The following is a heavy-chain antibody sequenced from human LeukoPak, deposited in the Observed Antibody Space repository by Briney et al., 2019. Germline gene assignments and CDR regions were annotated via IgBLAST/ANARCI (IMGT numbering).Heavy chain of an antibody. D-gene: IGHD6-19*01. V-gene: IGHV4-34*01. Sequence: SETLSLTCAVYVGSFSGYYWSWIRQPPGKGLEWIGEINHSGSTNYNPSLKSRVTTSVDTSKNQFSLKLSSVTAADTAVYYCARIAESSGWSRGRYFQHWGQGTLVTVSS. CDR2: INHSGST. CDR1: VGSFSGYY. J-gene: IGHJ1*01. CDR3: ARIAESSGWSRGRYFQH.